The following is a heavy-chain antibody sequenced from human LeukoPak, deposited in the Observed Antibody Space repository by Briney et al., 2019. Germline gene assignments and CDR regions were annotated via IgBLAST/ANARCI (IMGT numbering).Heavy chain of an antibody. CDR1: GGSISSGGYY. CDR3: ARGARFFRYYYDSSGYYHHYYFDY. J-gene: IGHJ4*02. Sequence: SETLSLTCTVSGGSISSGGYYWSWIRQHPGKGLEWIGYIYYSGSTYSNPSLKSRVTISVDTSKNQFSLKLSSVTAADTAVCYCARGARFFRYYYDSSGYYHHYYFDYWGQGTLVTVSS. V-gene: IGHV4-31*03. CDR2: IYYSGST. D-gene: IGHD3-22*01.